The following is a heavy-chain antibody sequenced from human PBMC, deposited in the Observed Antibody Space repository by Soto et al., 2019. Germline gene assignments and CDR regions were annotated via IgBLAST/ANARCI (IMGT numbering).Heavy chain of an antibody. CDR3: AKXNCGTTSRYCNGFDI. CDR1: GFTFSSYA. Sequence: SGGALRLSCSSSGFTFSSYAMSRVRQAPGKGLEWVSAISGSGGSTYYADSVKGRFTISRDNAKNTLYLQMNSLRAEDTAVYYCAKXNCGTTSRYCNGFDIWGQGTMVSV. D-gene: IGHD2-2*01. V-gene: IGHV3-23*01. J-gene: IGHJ3*02. CDR2: ISGSGGST.